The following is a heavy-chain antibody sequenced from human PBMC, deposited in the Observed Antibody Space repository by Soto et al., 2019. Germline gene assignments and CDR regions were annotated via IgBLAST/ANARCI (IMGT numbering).Heavy chain of an antibody. CDR2: INAGSGNT. Sequence: ASVKVSCKATGYTFSAYTMNWVRQAPGQSLEWMGWINAGSGNTKNSQNFQGRVSITRDTSASTVYMELTGLTSEDTAVYYCARDTETLGPRANDALYIWGQGTMVTVSS. CDR3: ARDTETLGPRANDALYI. CDR1: GYTFSAYT. J-gene: IGHJ3*02. D-gene: IGHD3-3*02. V-gene: IGHV1-3*01.